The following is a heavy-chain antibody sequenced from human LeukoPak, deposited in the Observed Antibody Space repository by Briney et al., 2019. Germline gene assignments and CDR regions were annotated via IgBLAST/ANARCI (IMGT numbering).Heavy chain of an antibody. D-gene: IGHD6-13*01. V-gene: IGHV4-59*08. Sequence: PSETLSLTCTVSGDSISTYYWSWIRQPPGKGLEWIGYVYYSGSTNYNPSLKSRVTISVDTSKNQFSLELNSVTAADTAVYYCARLGIAAAAYFDYWGQGNLVTVSS. CDR2: VYYSGST. J-gene: IGHJ4*02. CDR3: ARLGIAAAAYFDY. CDR1: GDSISTYY.